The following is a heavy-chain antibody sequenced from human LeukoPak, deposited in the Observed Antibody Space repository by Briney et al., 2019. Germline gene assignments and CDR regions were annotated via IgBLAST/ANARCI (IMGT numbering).Heavy chain of an antibody. J-gene: IGHJ5*02. CDR1: GYTFTSYG. D-gene: IGHD6-19*01. CDR3: AREWLAGGYNWFDP. V-gene: IGHV1-18*01. Sequence: GASVKASCKASGYTFTSYGISWVRQAPGQGLEWMGWISAYNGNTNYAQKLQGRVTMTTDTSTSTAYMELRSLRSDDTAVYYCAREWLAGGYNWFDPWGQGTLVTVSS. CDR2: ISAYNGNT.